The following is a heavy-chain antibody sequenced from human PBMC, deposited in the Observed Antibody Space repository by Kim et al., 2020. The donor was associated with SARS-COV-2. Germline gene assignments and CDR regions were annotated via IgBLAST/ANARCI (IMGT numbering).Heavy chain of an antibody. CDR3: ARADCSSTSCEQGPFGYYYYYMDV. J-gene: IGHJ6*03. V-gene: IGHV1-2*02. D-gene: IGHD2-2*01. CDR2: INPNSGGT. Sequence: ASVKVSCKASGYTFTGYYMHWVRQAPGQGLEWMGWINPNSGGTNYAQKFQGRVTMTRDTSISTAYMELSRLRSDDTAVYYCARADCSSTSCEQGPFGYYYYYMDVWGKGTTVTVSS. CDR1: GYTFTGYY.